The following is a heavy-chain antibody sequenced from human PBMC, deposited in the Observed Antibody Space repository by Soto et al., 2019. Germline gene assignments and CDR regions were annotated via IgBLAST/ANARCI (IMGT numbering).Heavy chain of an antibody. V-gene: IGHV1-8*01. Sequence: QVQMVQSGAEVKKPGASVKVSCRASGYSFTSYDVNWVRQATGQGLEWMGWTNPNSGNTAFAQKFQGRVTMTRDTPISTAYMELSGLRSEDTAVYYCARYPYTSYCSDGSCSYDAFDIWGQGTVVTVSS. CDR3: ARYPYTSYCSDGSCSYDAFDI. CDR2: TNPNSGNT. CDR1: GYSFTSYD. D-gene: IGHD2-15*01. J-gene: IGHJ3*02.